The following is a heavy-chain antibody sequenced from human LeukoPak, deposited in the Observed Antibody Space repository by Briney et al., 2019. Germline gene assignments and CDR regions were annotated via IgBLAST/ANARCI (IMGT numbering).Heavy chain of an antibody. CDR2: INTNTGNP. V-gene: IGHV7-4-1*02. D-gene: IGHD6-13*01. Sequence: EASVKVSCKASGYTFTNYAMNWVRQAPGQGLEWMGWINTNTGNPTYAQGFTGRFVFSLDTSVSTAYLQISSLKAEDTAMYYCARERRSSSPGEQQLVRAFGIWGQGTMVTVSS. CDR1: GYTFTNYA. J-gene: IGHJ3*02. CDR3: ARERRSSSPGEQQLVRAFGI.